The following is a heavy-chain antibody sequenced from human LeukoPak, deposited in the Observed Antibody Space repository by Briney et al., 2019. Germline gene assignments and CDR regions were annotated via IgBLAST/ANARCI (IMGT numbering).Heavy chain of an antibody. Sequence: ASVKVSCKASGYTFTGHYMHWVRQAPGQGLEWMGWINPNNGGTNYAQKFQGRVTMTRDASISTAYMELSRLRSDDTAVYYCARGYALYSGRYIDFDYWGQGTLVTVSS. CDR2: INPNNGGT. J-gene: IGHJ4*02. CDR3: ARGYALYSGRYIDFDY. V-gene: IGHV1-2*02. D-gene: IGHD1-26*01. CDR1: GYTFTGHY.